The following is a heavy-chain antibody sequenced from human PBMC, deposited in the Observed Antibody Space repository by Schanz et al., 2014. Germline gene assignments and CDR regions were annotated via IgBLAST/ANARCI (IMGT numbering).Heavy chain of an antibody. CDR2: MSWNAGSL. D-gene: IGHD2-2*01. J-gene: IGHJ6*04. CDR3: ARDLSRLIQGDV. CDR1: GFRFDDYA. V-gene: IGHV3-9*01. Sequence: EVQLVESGGGLVQPGRSLRLSCVASGFRFDDYAMHWVRQAPGKGLEWVSGMSWNAGSLGYGDSVKGRFTISRDNAKNSLYLQMNGQRGEDTAVYFCARDLSRLIQGDVWGKGTTVTVSS.